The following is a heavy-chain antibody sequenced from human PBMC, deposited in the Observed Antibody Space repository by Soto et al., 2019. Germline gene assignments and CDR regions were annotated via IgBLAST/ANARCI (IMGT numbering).Heavy chain of an antibody. V-gene: IGHV4-59*08. J-gene: IGHJ4*02. CDR1: GDSMSSFY. Sequence: SEPLSLNCTVCGDSMSSFYWSWIRQPPGKGLEWIANIYYSGSTDYNPSLKSRVTISIDTSKNQFSLRLRSVTAADMAFYYCGRRSGSGWYSWDYWAQGTLVPVS. CDR2: IYYSGST. CDR3: GRRSGSGWYSWDY. D-gene: IGHD6-19*01.